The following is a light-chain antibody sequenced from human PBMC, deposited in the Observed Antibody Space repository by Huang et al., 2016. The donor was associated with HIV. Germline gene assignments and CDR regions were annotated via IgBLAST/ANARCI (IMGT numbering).Light chain of an antibody. CDR3: QQRSNWPHT. CDR2: DAS. Sequence: DIVLTQSPATLSLSPGERATLSCRASQSFNNFISWHQQKPGQAPRLLIYDASNRAAGSPARFSGSGSGTDFTLTISSLEPEDSAVYYCQQRSNWPHTFGQGTKLEIK. V-gene: IGKV3-11*01. J-gene: IGKJ2*01. CDR1: QSFNNF.